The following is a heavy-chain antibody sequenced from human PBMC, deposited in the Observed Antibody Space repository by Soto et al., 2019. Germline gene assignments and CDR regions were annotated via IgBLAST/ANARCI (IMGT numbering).Heavy chain of an antibody. J-gene: IGHJ6*02. V-gene: IGHV1-69*06. Sequence: GASVKVSCKASGGTFSSYAISWVRQAPGQGLEWMGGIIPIFGTANYAQKFQGRVTITADKSTSTAYMELSSLRSEDTAVYYCARVGGGAPSESWVGYYDFWSGYYYYGMDVWGQGTTVTVSS. CDR1: GGTFSSYA. CDR2: IIPIFGTA. D-gene: IGHD3-3*01. CDR3: ARVGGGAPSESWVGYYDFWSGYYYYGMDV.